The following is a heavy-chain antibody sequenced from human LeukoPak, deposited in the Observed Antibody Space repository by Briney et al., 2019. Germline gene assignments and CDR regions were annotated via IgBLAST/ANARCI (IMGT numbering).Heavy chain of an antibody. V-gene: IGHV3-21*01. Sequence: GVSLRLSCAASGFTFSSYSMNWVRQASGKGLEWVSFISSSSSYIYYADSVKGRFTISRDNAKNSLYLQMNSLRAEDTAVYYCASDGPLGHCTNGVCYTTDAFDIWGQGTMVTVSS. CDR2: ISSSSSYI. CDR3: ASDGPLGHCTNGVCYTTDAFDI. D-gene: IGHD2-8*01. CDR1: GFTFSSYS. J-gene: IGHJ3*02.